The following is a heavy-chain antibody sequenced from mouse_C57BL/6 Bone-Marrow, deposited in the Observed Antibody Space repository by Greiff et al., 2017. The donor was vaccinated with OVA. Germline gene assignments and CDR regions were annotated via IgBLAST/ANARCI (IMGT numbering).Heavy chain of an antibody. CDR2: IDPENGDT. Sequence: VQLKESGAELVRPGASVKLSCTASGFNIKDDYMHWVKQRPEQGLEWIGWIDPENGDTEYASKFQGKATITADTSSNTAYLQLSSLTSEDTAVYYCASDYYGRGAFAYWGQGTLVTVSA. CDR3: ASDYYGRGAFAY. J-gene: IGHJ3*01. CDR1: GFNIKDDY. V-gene: IGHV14-4*01. D-gene: IGHD1-1*01.